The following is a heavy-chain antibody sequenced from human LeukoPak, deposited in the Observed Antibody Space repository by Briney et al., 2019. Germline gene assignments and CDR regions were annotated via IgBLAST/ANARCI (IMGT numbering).Heavy chain of an antibody. Sequence: ASVTVSCKASGYTFTGYYMYWVRQAPGQGLEWMGFINPNSGGTVYAQKFQGRVTMTSDTSISTAYMELSRLRSDDTAVYYCARAISGGSPITASDYWGQGTLVTVSS. CDR1: GYTFTGYY. V-gene: IGHV1-2*02. CDR3: ARAISGGSPITASDY. D-gene: IGHD2-15*01. CDR2: INPNSGGT. J-gene: IGHJ4*02.